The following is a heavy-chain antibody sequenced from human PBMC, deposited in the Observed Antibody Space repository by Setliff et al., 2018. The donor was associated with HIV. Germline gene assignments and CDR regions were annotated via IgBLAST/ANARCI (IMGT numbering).Heavy chain of an antibody. Sequence: PSETLSLTCVMDGGSLRDYYWSWIRQSPGKGLEWIGESNQSGSGNYNPSLKSRVTISVDTSRNEFFLNMGSVTAADTAVYYCAKGRRGYDSRLFYYHHGMDVWVPETLLVTVSS. J-gene: IGHJ6*02. V-gene: IGHV4-34*01. CDR2: SNQSGSG. CDR1: GGSLRDYY. D-gene: IGHD5-12*01. CDR3: AKGRRGYDSRLFYYHHGMDV.